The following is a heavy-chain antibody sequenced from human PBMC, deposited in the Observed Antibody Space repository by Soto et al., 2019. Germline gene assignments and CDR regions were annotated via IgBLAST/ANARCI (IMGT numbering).Heavy chain of an antibody. CDR3: ARVDCGGDCLYWYFDL. D-gene: IGHD2-21*02. V-gene: IGHV1-69*13. CDR2: IIPIFGTA. J-gene: IGHJ2*01. Sequence: SVKVSCKASGGTFSSYAISWVRQAPGQGLEWMGGIIPIFGTANYAQKFQGRVTITADESTSTAYMGLSSLRSEDTAVYYCARVDCGGDCLYWYFDLWGRGTLVTVSS. CDR1: GGTFSSYA.